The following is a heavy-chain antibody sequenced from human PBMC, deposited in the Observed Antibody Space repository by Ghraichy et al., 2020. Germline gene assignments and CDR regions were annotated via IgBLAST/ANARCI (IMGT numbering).Heavy chain of an antibody. CDR2: ISGSGGST. V-gene: IGHV3-23*01. D-gene: IGHD6-13*01. Sequence: GSLRLSCAASGFTFSSYAMSWVRQAPGKGLEWVSAISGSGGSTYYADSVKGRFTISRDNSKNTLYLQMNSLRAEDTAVYYCAKDRSSSSLFDYWGQGTLVTVSS. J-gene: IGHJ4*02. CDR1: GFTFSSYA. CDR3: AKDRSSSSLFDY.